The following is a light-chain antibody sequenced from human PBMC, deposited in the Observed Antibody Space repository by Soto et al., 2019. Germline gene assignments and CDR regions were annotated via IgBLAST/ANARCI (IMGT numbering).Light chain of an antibody. CDR1: QSIRNY. V-gene: IGKV3-11*01. CDR2: DAS. J-gene: IGKJ5*01. Sequence: EVVLTQSPATLSLSPGERATVSCRSSQSIRNYLAWYQQKPGQAPRLLIYDASNRATGIPARFSGSGSGTDFTLTISSLESEDSAVYYCQQRSDWPSISFGQGTRLEIK. CDR3: QQRSDWPSIS.